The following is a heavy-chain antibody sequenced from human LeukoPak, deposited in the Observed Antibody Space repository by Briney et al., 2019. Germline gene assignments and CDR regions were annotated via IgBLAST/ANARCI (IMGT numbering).Heavy chain of an antibody. CDR2: MNPNSGNT. J-gene: IGHJ4*02. D-gene: IGHD6-19*01. CDR3: ALSGTRYNSAWCRI. V-gene: IGHV1-8*03. Sequence: ASVKVSCKASGYIFSKYGLSWVRQATGQGLEWMGWMNPNSGNTGYAQKFQGRVTITRNTSISTAYMELSSLRSDDTAVYYCALSGTRYNSAWCRIWGQGTLVTVSS. CDR1: GYIFSKYG.